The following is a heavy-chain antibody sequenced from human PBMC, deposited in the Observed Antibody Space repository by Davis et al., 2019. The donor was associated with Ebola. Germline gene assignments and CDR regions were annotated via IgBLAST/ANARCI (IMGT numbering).Heavy chain of an antibody. V-gene: IGHV1-2*06. CDR3: ARGGITLMVVPRDYYYGMDV. J-gene: IGHJ6*02. Sequence: AASVKVSCKASGYTFTGYYMHWVRQAPGQGLEWMGRINPNSGRTNYAQKFQGRVTMTRDTSINPAYMALSRLRSDDTAVYYCARGGITLMVVPRDYYYGMDVWGQGTTVTVSS. CDR1: GYTFTGYY. D-gene: IGHD3-22*01. CDR2: INPNSGRT.